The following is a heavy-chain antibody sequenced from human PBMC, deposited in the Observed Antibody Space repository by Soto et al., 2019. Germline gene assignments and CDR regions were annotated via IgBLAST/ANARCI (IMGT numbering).Heavy chain of an antibody. CDR3: ARDRGIAVALYYFDC. CDR1: GFTFSSYA. J-gene: IGHJ4*02. Sequence: GGSLRLSCAASGFTFSSYAMHWVRQAPGKGLEWVAVISYDGSNKYYADSVKGRFTISRDNSKNTLYLQMNSLRAEDTAVYYCARDRGIAVALYYFDCWGQGTLVTVSS. CDR2: ISYDGSNK. V-gene: IGHV3-30-3*01. D-gene: IGHD6-19*01.